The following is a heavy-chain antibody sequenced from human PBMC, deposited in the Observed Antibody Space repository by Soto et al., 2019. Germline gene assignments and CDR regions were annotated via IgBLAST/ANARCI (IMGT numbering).Heavy chain of an antibody. Sequence: GGSLRLSCAASGFTFSSYGMHWVRQAPGKGLEWVAVISYDGSNKYYADSVKGRFTISRDNSKNTLYLQMNSLRAEDTAVYYCAKGRASGIYYYYYYGMDVWGQGTTVTVSS. V-gene: IGHV3-30*18. J-gene: IGHJ6*02. CDR2: ISYDGSNK. CDR3: AKGRASGIYYYYYYGMDV. CDR1: GFTFSSYG. D-gene: IGHD1-26*01.